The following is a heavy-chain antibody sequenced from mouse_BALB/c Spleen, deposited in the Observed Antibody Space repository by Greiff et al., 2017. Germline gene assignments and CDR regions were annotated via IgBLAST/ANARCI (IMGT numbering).Heavy chain of an antibody. Sequence: EVKLMESGGGLVKPGGSLKLSCAASGFTFSDYYMYWVRQTPEKRLEWVATISDGGSYTYYPDSVKGRFTISRDNAKNNLYLQMSSLKSEDTAMYYCARDEGTSAYWGQGTLVTVSA. CDR2: ISDGGSYT. CDR3: ARDEGTSAY. CDR1: GFTFSDYY. D-gene: IGHD3-3*01. J-gene: IGHJ3*01. V-gene: IGHV5-4*02.